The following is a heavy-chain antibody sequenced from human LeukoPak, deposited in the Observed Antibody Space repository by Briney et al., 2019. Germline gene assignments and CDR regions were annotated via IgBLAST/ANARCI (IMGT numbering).Heavy chain of an antibody. V-gene: IGHV4-39*07. D-gene: IGHD2-2*01. Sequence: PSETLSLTCTVSGGSISSSSYYWGWIRQPPGKGLEWIGSIYYSGSTYYNPSLKSRVTISVDTSKNQFSLKLSSVTAADTAVYYCARLHQLRPGRDYWGQGTLVTVSS. CDR3: ARLHQLRPGRDY. CDR1: GGSISSSSYY. CDR2: IYYSGST. J-gene: IGHJ4*02.